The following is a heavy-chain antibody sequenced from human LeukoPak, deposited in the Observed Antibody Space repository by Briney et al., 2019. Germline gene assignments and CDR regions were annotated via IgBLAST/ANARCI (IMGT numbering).Heavy chain of an antibody. J-gene: IGHJ4*02. V-gene: IGHV3-23*01. CDR3: AKSRGSGSYFLDYLDY. CDR1: GFTFSSYA. CDR2: ISGSGGST. Sequence: GGSLRLSCAASGFTFSSYAMSWVRQAPGKGLEWVSAISGSGGSTYYADSVKGRFTISRDNSKNTLYLQMNSLRAEDTAVYYCAKSRGSGSYFLDYLDYWGQGTLVTVSS. D-gene: IGHD3-10*01.